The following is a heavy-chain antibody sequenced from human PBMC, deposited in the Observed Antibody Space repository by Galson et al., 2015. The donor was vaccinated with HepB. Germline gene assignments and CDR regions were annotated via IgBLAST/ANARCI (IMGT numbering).Heavy chain of an antibody. D-gene: IGHD1-26*01. CDR3: AKAIEGAANFDY. J-gene: IGHJ4*02. V-gene: IGHV3-23*01. CDR1: GFTFSSYA. CDR2: IRTSVGST. Sequence: SLRLSCAASGFTFSSYAMNWVRQAPGKGLEWVSTIRTSVGSTYYADSVNGRFTISRDNSKNTLSLQMNSLRAEDTAVYYCAKAIEGAANFDYWGQGTLVTVSS.